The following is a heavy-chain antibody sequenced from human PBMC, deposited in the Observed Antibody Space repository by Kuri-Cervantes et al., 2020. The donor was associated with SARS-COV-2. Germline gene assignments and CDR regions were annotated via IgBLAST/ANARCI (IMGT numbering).Heavy chain of an antibody. V-gene: IGHV3-30*04. Sequence: GGSLRLSCAAYGFTFSSYAMHWVRQAPGKGLEWVAVISYDGSNKYYADSVKGRFTLARDNSKNSLYLQMTSLRAEDTAVYYCARDKWPIAVVTCYFDYWGQGTLVTVSS. CDR3: ARDKWPIAVVTCYFDY. J-gene: IGHJ4*02. CDR2: ISYDGSNK. CDR1: GFTFSSYA. D-gene: IGHD2-21*01.